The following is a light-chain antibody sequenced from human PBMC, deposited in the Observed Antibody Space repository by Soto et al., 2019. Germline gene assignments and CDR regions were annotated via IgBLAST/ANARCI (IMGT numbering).Light chain of an antibody. CDR1: QSVSSNY. CDR2: GAS. Sequence: EIVLTQSPGTLSLSPGQRATLSCRASQSVSSNYLAWYQQKPGQAPRLLIHGASSRATAIPDRFSGSGSGTDFTLTISRLEPEYFAMYYCQQYGTSPQTFGQGTKVDIK. CDR3: QQYGTSPQT. V-gene: IGKV3-20*01. J-gene: IGKJ2*01.